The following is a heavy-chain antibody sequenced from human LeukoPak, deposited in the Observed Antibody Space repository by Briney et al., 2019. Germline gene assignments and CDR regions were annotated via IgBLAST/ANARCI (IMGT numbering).Heavy chain of an antibody. J-gene: IGHJ4*02. CDR1: GYTFSSYG. Sequence: PGGSLRLSCAASGYTFSSYGMHWVRQAPGKGLEWVAFIRFDGTIKDYADSVKGRFTISRDNSKNTLNLLMNSLRVEDTAMYHCARVVGDSSGHWGCFDYWGQGTLVTVSS. CDR3: ARVVGDSSGHWGCFDY. D-gene: IGHD3-22*01. CDR2: IRFDGTIK. V-gene: IGHV3-30*02.